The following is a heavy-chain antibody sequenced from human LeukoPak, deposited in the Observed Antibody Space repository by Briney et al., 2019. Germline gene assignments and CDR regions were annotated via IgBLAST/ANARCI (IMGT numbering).Heavy chain of an antibody. CDR1: GGSISSYY. CDR3: AREGANGSGTYYFDY. Sequence: PSETLSLTCTVSGGSISSYYWSWIRQPAGKGLEWIGRIYTSGSTNYNPSLKSRVTISVDRSKNQFSLKLSSVTAADTAVYYCAREGANGSGTYYFDYWGQGTLVTVSS. V-gene: IGHV4-4*07. D-gene: IGHD3-10*01. CDR2: IYTSGST. J-gene: IGHJ4*02.